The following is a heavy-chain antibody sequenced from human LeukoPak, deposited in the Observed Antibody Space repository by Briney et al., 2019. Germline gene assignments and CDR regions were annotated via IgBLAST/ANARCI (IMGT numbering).Heavy chain of an antibody. V-gene: IGHV1-69*05. CDR3: ARGGYSGSYTNFDY. CDR1: GGTFIRYA. D-gene: IGHD1-26*01. CDR2: IIPIFGTA. J-gene: IGHJ4*02. Sequence: SVKVSCKASGGTFIRYAISWVRQAPGQGLEWMGRIIPIFGTANYAQTLQGRVTITTDASTSTAYMELSSLRTEDTAVYCSARGGYSGSYTNFDYWGQGTLVTVSS.